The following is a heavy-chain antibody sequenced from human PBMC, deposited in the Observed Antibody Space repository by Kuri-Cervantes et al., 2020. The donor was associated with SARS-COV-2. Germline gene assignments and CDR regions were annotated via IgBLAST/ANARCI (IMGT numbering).Heavy chain of an antibody. D-gene: IGHD1-26*01. V-gene: IGHV3-7*01. CDR2: IKQDGSEK. CDR1: GFTFSRYW. J-gene: IGHJ3*02. Sequence: GESLKISCAASGFTFSRYWMHWVCQAPGKGLEWVANIKQDGSEKYYVDSVKGRFTISRDNAKNSLYLQMNSLRAEDTAVYYCAREGVDIVGAPHDAFDIWGQGTMVTVSS. CDR3: AREGVDIVGAPHDAFDI.